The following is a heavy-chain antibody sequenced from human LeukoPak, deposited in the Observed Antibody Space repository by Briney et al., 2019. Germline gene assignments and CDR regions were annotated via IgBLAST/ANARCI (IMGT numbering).Heavy chain of an antibody. D-gene: IGHD6-19*01. CDR2: IYYSGST. J-gene: IGHJ4*02. V-gene: IGHV4-39*01. CDR1: GGSISSSSYY. Sequence: PSETLSLTCTVSGGSISSSSYYWGWIRQPPGKGLEWIGSIYYSGSTYYNPSLKSRVTISVDTSKNQFSLKLSSVTAADTAVYYCARGSIGVAGTEFFFDYWGQGTLVTVSS. CDR3: ARGSIGVAGTEFFFDY.